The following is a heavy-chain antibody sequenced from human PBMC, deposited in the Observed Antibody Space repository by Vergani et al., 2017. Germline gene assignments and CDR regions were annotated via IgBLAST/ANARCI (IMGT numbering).Heavy chain of an antibody. CDR2: ISSSSSYI. D-gene: IGHD3-3*01. Sequence: EVQLVESGGGLVQPGGSLRLSCAASGFTFSSYEMNWVRQAPGKGLEWVSSISSSSSYIYYADSVKGRFTISRDNAKNSLYLQMNSLRAEDTAVYYCVRFWYYIDYWGQGTLVTVSS. V-gene: IGHV3-48*03. CDR1: GFTFSSYE. J-gene: IGHJ4*02. CDR3: VRFWYYIDY.